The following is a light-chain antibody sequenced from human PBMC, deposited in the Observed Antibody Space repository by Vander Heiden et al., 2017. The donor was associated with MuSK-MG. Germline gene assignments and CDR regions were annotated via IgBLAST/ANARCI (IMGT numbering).Light chain of an antibody. CDR1: QSVSSY. CDR3: QQRVNWPIT. Sequence: EIVLTQSPATLSLSPGERATLPCRASQSVSSYLAWYQQKPGQAPRLLIYDASNRATGIPVRFSGSGSGTDFTLTISSLEPEDFAVYYCQQRVNWPITFGQGTRLEIK. J-gene: IGKJ5*01. V-gene: IGKV3-11*01. CDR2: DAS.